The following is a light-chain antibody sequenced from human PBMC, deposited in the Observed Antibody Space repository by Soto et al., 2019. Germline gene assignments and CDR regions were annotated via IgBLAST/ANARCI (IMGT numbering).Light chain of an antibody. J-gene: IGKJ2*01. V-gene: IGKV3-15*01. Sequence: TLSVSPGERATLSCRASQSVSSNLAWYQQKPGQAPRLLIYGASTRATGIPARFSGSGSGTEFTLTISSLQSEDFAVYYCQQYNNWLYTFGQGTKVDIK. CDR3: QQYNNWLYT. CDR1: QSVSSN. CDR2: GAS.